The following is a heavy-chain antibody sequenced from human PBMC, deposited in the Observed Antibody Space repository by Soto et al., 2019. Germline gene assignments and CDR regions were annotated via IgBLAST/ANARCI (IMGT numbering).Heavy chain of an antibody. CDR2: IRGSGGST. V-gene: IGHV3-23*01. CDR3: AKTLAYYYYMDV. Sequence: GGSLRLSCAASGFTFSSYAMSWVRQAPGKGLEWVTAIRGSGGSTYYADSVKGRFTISRDNSKNTLYLQMNSLRAEDTAVYYCAKTLAYYYYMDVWGKGTTVTVSS. D-gene: IGHD3-16*01. J-gene: IGHJ6*03. CDR1: GFTFSSYA.